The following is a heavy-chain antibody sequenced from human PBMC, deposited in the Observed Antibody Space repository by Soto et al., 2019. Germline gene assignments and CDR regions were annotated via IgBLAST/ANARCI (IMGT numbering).Heavy chain of an antibody. J-gene: IGHJ5*02. V-gene: IGHV3-74*01. CDR2: INSDGSST. CDR3: ARAVRYCSCGSCYSNCFAP. D-gene: IGHD2-15*01. Sequence: EVQLVESGGGVVQPGGSLRLSCAASGFTFSSYWMHWVRQAPGTGLVWVSRINSDGSSTSYADSVKGRFTISRDNAKNTLYLQINSLRTEYTSVYYCARAVRYCSCGSCYSNCFAPWGQGTLVTVSS. CDR1: GFTFSSYW.